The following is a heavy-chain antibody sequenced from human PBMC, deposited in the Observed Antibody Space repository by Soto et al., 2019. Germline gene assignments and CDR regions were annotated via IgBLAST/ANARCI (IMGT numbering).Heavy chain of an antibody. CDR1: GFTFISSF. D-gene: IGHD6-19*01. V-gene: IGHV3-7*03. Sequence: GGSLRLSCVASGFTFISSFMGWIRQAPGKGLEWVANINQDGGVTYYVDSVEGRFTISRDNTKDSLYLQMNSLRGEDTAIYYCARYYRGSGRYFFDYWGQGTPVTVSS. CDR3: ARYYRGSGRYFFDY. J-gene: IGHJ4*02. CDR2: INQDGGVT.